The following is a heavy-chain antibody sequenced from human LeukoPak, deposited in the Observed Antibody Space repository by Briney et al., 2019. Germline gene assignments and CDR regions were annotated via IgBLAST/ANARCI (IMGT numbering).Heavy chain of an antibody. D-gene: IGHD3-22*01. V-gene: IGHV1-2*02. CDR2: INPNSGGT. Sequence: ASVKVSCKASGYTFTGYYMHWVRQAPGQGLEWMGWINPNSGGTNYAQKFQGRVTMTRDTSISTAYMELSRLRSDDTAVYYCAGGKHYDSSGYRPRGFDYWGQGTLVTVSS. CDR1: GYTFTGYY. CDR3: AGGKHYDSSGYRPRGFDY. J-gene: IGHJ4*02.